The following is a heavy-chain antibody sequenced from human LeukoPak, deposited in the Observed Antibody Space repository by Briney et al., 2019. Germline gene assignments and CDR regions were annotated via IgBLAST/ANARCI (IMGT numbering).Heavy chain of an antibody. CDR2: VSSSGSRT. D-gene: IGHD5-12*01. Sequence: AGGSLTLSCAASGFTFNNYAMNWVRQAPGKGLEWVSTVSSSGSRTYYAYSVKGRFTVSTDNSKNTMYLQMNSLRAEDTAIYYCTKLGGAYSGYEIDYWGQGTLVTVSS. J-gene: IGHJ4*02. CDR1: GFTFNNYA. CDR3: TKLGGAYSGYEIDY. V-gene: IGHV3-23*01.